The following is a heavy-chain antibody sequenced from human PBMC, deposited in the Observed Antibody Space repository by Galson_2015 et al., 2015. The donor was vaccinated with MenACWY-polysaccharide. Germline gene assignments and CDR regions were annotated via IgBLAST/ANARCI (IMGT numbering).Heavy chain of an antibody. Sequence: SLRLSCAASGFGFSSFGMHWVRQAPGKGLEWVAFIRYDGGEKYYVDSVKGRFTISRDNSKNRLYLQMNSLRSEDTAVYYCARDLIAVRPGWFDPWGQGTLVTVSS. CDR3: ARDLIAVRPGWFDP. CDR1: GFGFSSFG. J-gene: IGHJ5*02. D-gene: IGHD6-6*01. V-gene: IGHV3-30*02. CDR2: IRYDGGEK.